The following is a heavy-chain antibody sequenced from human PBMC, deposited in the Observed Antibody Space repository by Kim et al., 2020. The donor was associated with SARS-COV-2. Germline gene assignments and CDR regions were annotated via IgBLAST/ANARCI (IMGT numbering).Heavy chain of an antibody. Sequence: GGSLRLSCAASGFTFSSYWMHWVRQAPGKGLVWVSRINSDGSSTSYADSVKGRFTISRDNAKNTLYLQMNSLRAEDTAVYYCARGGGYGYYYYGMDVWGQGTTVTVSS. CDR2: INSDGSST. V-gene: IGHV3-74*01. CDR1: GFTFSSYW. CDR3: ARGGGYGYYYYGMDV. J-gene: IGHJ6*02. D-gene: IGHD3-16*01.